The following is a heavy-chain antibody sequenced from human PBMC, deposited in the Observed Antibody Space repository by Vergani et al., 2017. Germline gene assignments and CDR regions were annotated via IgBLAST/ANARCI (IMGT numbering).Heavy chain of an antibody. CDR3: ARDNSGTYYSHPFDS. V-gene: IGHV3-7*01. CDR1: GFTFSDYW. D-gene: IGHD1-26*01. Sequence: EVHLVESGGDLVQPGGSLRLSCAASGFTFSDYWMSWLRQTPGKGLEWVAYIKQDGSEKYYVDSVQGRFTISRDNAKNSLFLQMSRLRADDTAIYYCARDNSGTYYSHPFDSWGQGILVTVSS. J-gene: IGHJ4*02. CDR2: IKQDGSEK.